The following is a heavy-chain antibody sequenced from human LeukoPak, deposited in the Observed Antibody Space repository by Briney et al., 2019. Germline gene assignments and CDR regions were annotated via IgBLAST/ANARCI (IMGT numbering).Heavy chain of an antibody. D-gene: IGHD6-13*01. CDR2: INPNSGGT. V-gene: IGHV1-2*04. Sequence: GASVKVSCKASGYTFTGYYMHWVRQAPGQGLEWMGWINPNSGGTNYAQKFQGWVTITRDMSTSTAYMELSSLRSEDTAVYYCAATISADTDYYGMDVWGQGTTVTVSS. CDR3: AATISADTDYYGMDV. CDR1: GYTFTGYY. J-gene: IGHJ6*02.